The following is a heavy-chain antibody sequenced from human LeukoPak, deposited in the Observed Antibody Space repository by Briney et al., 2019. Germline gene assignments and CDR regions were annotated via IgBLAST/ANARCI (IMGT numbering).Heavy chain of an antibody. CDR2: IYYSGST. J-gene: IGHJ3*01. CDR3: AREYYYDSSGRDAFDV. CDR1: GGSISSSSYY. D-gene: IGHD3-22*01. Sequence: PSETLSLTCTVSGGSISSSSYYWGWIRQPPGKGLEWIGSIYYSGSTYYNPSLKSRVTISVDTSKNQFSLKLSSVTAADTAVYYCAREYYYDSSGRDAFDVWGQGTMVTVSS. V-gene: IGHV4-39*07.